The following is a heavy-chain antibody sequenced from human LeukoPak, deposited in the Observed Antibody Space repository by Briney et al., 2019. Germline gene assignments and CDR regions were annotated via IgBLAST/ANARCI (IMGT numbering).Heavy chain of an antibody. J-gene: IGHJ4*02. Sequence: GGSLRLSCAASGFTFSSYWMHWVRQAPGKGLVWVSRINSDGSSTSYADSVEGRFTISRDNAKNTLYLQMNSLRAEDTAVYYCARIGYGGNSRIDYWGQGTLVTVSS. D-gene: IGHD4-23*01. CDR3: ARIGYGGNSRIDY. V-gene: IGHV3-74*01. CDR2: INSDGSST. CDR1: GFTFSSYW.